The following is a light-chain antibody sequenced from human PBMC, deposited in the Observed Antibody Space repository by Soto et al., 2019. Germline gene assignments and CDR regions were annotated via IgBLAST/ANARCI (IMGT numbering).Light chain of an antibody. V-gene: IGKV1-5*01. Sequence: DIKMTQSPSALSASVGDRVTITCRASQSIGRWLAWYQQKPGKAPKLLIYDASSLESGVPSRFSGSGSGTEFTLTISSLQPDDFATYYCQQYNSYWTFGQGTKVDI. CDR2: DAS. J-gene: IGKJ1*01. CDR3: QQYNSYWT. CDR1: QSIGRW.